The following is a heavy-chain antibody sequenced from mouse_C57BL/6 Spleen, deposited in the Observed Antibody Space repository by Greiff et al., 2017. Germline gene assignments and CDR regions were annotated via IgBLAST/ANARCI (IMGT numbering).Heavy chain of an antibody. CDR1: GYSFTGYF. D-gene: IGHD1-1*01. J-gene: IGHJ1*03. V-gene: IGHV1-20*01. CDR3: ARYGSTTVVDWYFDV. Sequence: VQLKQSGPELVKPGDSVKISCKASGYSFTGYFMNWVMQSHGKSLEWIGRINPYNGDTFYNQKFKGKATLTVDKSSSTAHMELRSLTSEDSAVYYCARYGSTTVVDWYFDVWGTGTTVTVSS. CDR2: INPYNGDT.